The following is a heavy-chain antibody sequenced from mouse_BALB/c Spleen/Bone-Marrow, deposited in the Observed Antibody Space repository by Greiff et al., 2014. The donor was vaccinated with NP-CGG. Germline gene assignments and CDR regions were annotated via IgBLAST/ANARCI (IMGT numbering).Heavy chain of an antibody. J-gene: IGHJ4*01. D-gene: IGHD2-14*01. Sequence: EVQLVESGPGLVKPSQTVSLTCTVTGISITTGNYRWSWIRQFPGNKLEWIGYIYYSGTITYNPSLTSRTTIARDTSKNQFFPEMNSLTAEDTATYYCARSYYRYAMDYWGQGTSVTVSS. V-gene: IGHV3-5*02. CDR3: ARSYYRYAMDY. CDR1: GISITTGNYR. CDR2: IYYSGTI.